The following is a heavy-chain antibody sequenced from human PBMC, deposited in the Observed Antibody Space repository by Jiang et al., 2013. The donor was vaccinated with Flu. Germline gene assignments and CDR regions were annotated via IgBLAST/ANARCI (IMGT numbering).Heavy chain of an antibody. CDR3: AKAGDYDFWSGYYTAYYFDY. D-gene: IGHD3-3*01. CDR1: GFTFSSYA. J-gene: IGHJ4*02. V-gene: IGHV3-23*01. Sequence: VQLLESGGGLVQPGGSVRLSCAASGFTFSSYAMSWVRQAPGKGLEWVSAISGSGGSTYYADSVKGRFTISRDNSKNTLYLQMNSLRAEDTAVYYCAKAGDYDFWSGYYTAYYFDYWGQGTLVTVSS. CDR2: ISGSGGST.